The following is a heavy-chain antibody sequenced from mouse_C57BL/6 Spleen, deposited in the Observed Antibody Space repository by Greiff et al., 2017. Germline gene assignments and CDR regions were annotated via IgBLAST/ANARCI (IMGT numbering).Heavy chain of an antibody. V-gene: IGHV1-55*01. CDR1: GYTFTSYW. D-gene: IGHD2-3*01. CDR3: ARRGDGHYRFAY. CDR2: IYPGSGST. Sequence: QVQLQQSGAELVKPGASVSMSCKASGYTFTSYWITWVQQRPGQGLEWLGDIYPGSGSTNDNEKFKSKATLTVDTSSSTAYMQLSSLTSEDSAVYYCARRGDGHYRFAYWGQGTLVTVSA. J-gene: IGHJ3*01.